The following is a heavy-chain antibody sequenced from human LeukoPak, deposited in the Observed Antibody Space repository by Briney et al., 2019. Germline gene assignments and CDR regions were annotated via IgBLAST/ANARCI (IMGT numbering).Heavy chain of an antibody. Sequence: ASVKVSCKASGYTFTSYDINWVRQATGQGLEWMGWMNPNSGNTGYAQKFQGRVTMTRNTSISTAYMEPSSLRSEDTAVYYCARANSSGYCFDYWGQGTLVTVSS. D-gene: IGHD3-22*01. CDR2: MNPNSGNT. CDR1: GYTFTSYD. V-gene: IGHV1-8*01. CDR3: ARANSSGYCFDY. J-gene: IGHJ4*02.